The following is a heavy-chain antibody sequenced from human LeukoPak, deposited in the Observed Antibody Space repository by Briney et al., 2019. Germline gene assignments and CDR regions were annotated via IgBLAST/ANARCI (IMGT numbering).Heavy chain of an antibody. CDR2: INTDGSSL. CDR1: GFTFSSYW. V-gene: IGHV3-74*01. J-gene: IGHJ4*02. D-gene: IGHD3-22*01. Sequence: GGSLRLSCAASGFTFSSYWMYWVRQAPGKGPVWVARINTDGSSLNYADSVKGRFTISRDNAKNTLYLQMNSLGAADTAVYYRARRINYYDSSGYYVRYFDSWGQGTLVAVSS. CDR3: ARRINYYDSSGYYVRYFDS.